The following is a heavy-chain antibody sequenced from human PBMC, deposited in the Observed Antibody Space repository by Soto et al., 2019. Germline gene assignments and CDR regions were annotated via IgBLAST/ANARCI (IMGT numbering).Heavy chain of an antibody. CDR1: GGSIRSYY. D-gene: IGHD3-10*01. J-gene: IGHJ6*03. V-gene: IGHV4-34*01. Sequence: PSETLSLTCTVAGGSIRSYYWSWIRQPPGKGLEWIGEINHSGSTNYNLSLKSRVTISVDTSKNQFSLKLSSVTAADTAVYYCASRPSITMVRGRDYYMDVWGKGTTVTAP. CDR2: INHSGST. CDR3: ASRPSITMVRGRDYYMDV.